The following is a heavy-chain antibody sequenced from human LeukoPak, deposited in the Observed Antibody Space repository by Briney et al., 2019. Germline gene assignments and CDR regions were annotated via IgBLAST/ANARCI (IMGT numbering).Heavy chain of an antibody. D-gene: IGHD3-22*01. CDR3: ARANYDSSGYYYPLEY. CDR2: IYSGGST. CDR1: GFTVSSNY. J-gene: IGHJ4*02. V-gene: IGHV3-53*01. Sequence: GGSLRLSCAASGFTVSSNYMSWVRQAPGKGLEWVSVIYSGGSTYYADSVKGRFTISRDNSKNTLYLQMNSLRAEDTAVYYCARANYDSSGYYYPLEYWGPGTLVTVSS.